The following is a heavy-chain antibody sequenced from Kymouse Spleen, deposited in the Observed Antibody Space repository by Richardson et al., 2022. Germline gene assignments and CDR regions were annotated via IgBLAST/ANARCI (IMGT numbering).Heavy chain of an antibody. CDR1: GDSVSSNSAA. J-gene: IGHJ6*02. CDR2: TYYRSKWYN. D-gene: IGHD1-7*01. CDR3: ARGGTGTTGDYYYYYGMDV. V-gene: IGHV6-1*01. Sequence: QVQLQQSGPGLVKPSQTLSLTCAISGDSVSSNSAAWNWIRQSPSRGLEWLGRTYYRSKWYNDYAVSVKSRITINPDTSKNQFSLQLNSVTPEDTAVYYCARGGTGTTGDYYYYYGMDVWGQGTTVTVSS.